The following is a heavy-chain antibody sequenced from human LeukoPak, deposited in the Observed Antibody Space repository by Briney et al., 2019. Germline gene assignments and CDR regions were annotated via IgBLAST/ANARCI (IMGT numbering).Heavy chain of an antibody. CDR1: GGSISSGGYY. CDR2: IYHSGST. CDR3: ARHGGNFHFDY. J-gene: IGHJ4*02. Sequence: SETLSLTCTVSGGSISSGGYYWSWIRQPPGKGLEWIGYIYHSGSTYYNPSLKSRVTISVDRSKNQFSLKLSSVTAADTAVYYCARHGGNFHFDYWGQGTLVTVSS. V-gene: IGHV4-30-2*01. D-gene: IGHD4-23*01.